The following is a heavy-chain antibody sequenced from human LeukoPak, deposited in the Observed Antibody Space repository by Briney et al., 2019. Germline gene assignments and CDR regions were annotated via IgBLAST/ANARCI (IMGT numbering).Heavy chain of an antibody. Sequence: PGGSLRLSCAASAFTFSNYAMTWVRQGPGKGLGWVSGVSGSGVSTYYADSVKGRFTISRDNSKNTLYLQMNSLRAEDTALYYCARGGSYIALDVWGQGTTVTVSS. CDR2: VSGSGVST. J-gene: IGHJ3*01. CDR3: ARGGSYIALDV. D-gene: IGHD1-26*01. V-gene: IGHV3-23*01. CDR1: AFTFSNYA.